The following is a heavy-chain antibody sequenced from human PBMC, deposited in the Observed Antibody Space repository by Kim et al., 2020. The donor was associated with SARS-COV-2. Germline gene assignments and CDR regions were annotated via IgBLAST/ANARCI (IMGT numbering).Heavy chain of an antibody. J-gene: IGHJ4*02. V-gene: IGHV1-3*01. Sequence: ALVKVSCKASGYTFSNYAIHWVRQAPGQSPEWMGWINAGNGNTRFSEKFQGRVTLSRDTSANTAYIELSSLISDDTAVYYCARDEYCSGDNFRYYFDYWGQGSLVTVSS. CDR1: GYTFSNYA. D-gene: IGHD2-15*01. CDR3: ARDEYCSGDNFRYYFDY. CDR2: INAGNGNT.